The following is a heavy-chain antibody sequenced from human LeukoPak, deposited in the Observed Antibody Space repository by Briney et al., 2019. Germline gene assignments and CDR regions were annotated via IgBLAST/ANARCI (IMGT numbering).Heavy chain of an antibody. V-gene: IGHV4-30-4*08. J-gene: IGHJ4*02. CDR2: IYYSGST. CDR3: ARARYYYGSGSYFNFDY. CDR1: GGPISSGDYY. Sequence: PSETLSLTCTVSGGPISSGDYYWSWIRQPPGKGLEWIGYIYYSGSTYYNPSLKSRVTISVDTSKNQFSLKLSSVTAADTAVYYCARARYYYGSGSYFNFDYWGQGTLVTVSS. D-gene: IGHD3-10*01.